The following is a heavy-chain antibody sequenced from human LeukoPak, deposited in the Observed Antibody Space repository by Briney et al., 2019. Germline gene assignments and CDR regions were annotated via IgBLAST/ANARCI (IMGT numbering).Heavy chain of an antibody. CDR3: ARDAFCSSTSCYTAGFDY. CDR1: GYTFTGYY. J-gene: IGHJ4*02. V-gene: IGHV1-2*02. CDR2: INPNSGGT. D-gene: IGHD2-2*02. Sequence: ASVKVSCKASGYTFTGYYIHWVRQAPGQGLEWMGWINPNSGGTNYAQNFQGRVTMTRDTSISTAYMELSRLRSDDTAVYYCARDAFCSSTSCYTAGFDYWGQGTLVTVSS.